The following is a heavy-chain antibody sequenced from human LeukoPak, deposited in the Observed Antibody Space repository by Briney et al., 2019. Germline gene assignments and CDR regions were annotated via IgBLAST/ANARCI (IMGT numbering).Heavy chain of an antibody. CDR2: INPNSGGT. D-gene: IGHD2-2*01. CDR3: AREVVVVPAAIGTGGFDP. J-gene: IGHJ5*02. CDR1: GYTFTGYY. V-gene: IGHV1-2*02. Sequence: ASVTVSCKASGYTFTGYYMHWVQQAPGQGLEWMGWINPNSGGTNYAQKFQGRVTMTRDTSISTAYMELSRLRSDDTAVYYCAREVVVVPAAIGTGGFDPWGQGTLVTVSS.